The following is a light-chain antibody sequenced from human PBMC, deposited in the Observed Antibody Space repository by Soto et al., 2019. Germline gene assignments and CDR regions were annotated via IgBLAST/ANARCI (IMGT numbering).Light chain of an antibody. CDR1: QSFSTSY. V-gene: IGKV3-20*01. Sequence: IVLTPSPCTLALSPGARATLSCRASQSFSTSYLAWYQQKPGQAPRLLIFAASSRASGIPDRFSGSGSGTDFTLTIDRLEPEDFAVYYCQQYSTSPLTFGGGTKV. CDR2: AAS. J-gene: IGKJ4*01. CDR3: QQYSTSPLT.